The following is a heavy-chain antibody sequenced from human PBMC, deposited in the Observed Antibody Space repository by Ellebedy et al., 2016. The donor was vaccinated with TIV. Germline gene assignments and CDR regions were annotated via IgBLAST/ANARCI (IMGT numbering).Heavy chain of an antibody. CDR3: ARDRASYYDSSGYLDY. Sequence: MPSETLSLTCTVSGGSISSYYWSWIRQPAGKGLEWIGRIYTSGSTNYNPSLKSRVTMSVDTSKNQFSLKLSSVTAADTAVYYCARDRASYYDSSGYLDYWGQGTLVTVSS. V-gene: IGHV4-4*07. CDR1: GGSISSYY. J-gene: IGHJ4*02. CDR2: IYTSGST. D-gene: IGHD3-22*01.